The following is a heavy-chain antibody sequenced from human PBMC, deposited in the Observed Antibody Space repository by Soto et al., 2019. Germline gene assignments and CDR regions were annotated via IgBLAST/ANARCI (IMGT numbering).Heavy chain of an antibody. CDR3: ARGRVDRGELDL. Sequence: VQLVESGGGVVQPGRSLRLSCAASGFTFSTYGMYWVRQAPGKGLEWVAVIWYDASNKYYADSVKGRFTISRDNSENTLYLQMNSLRAEDTAVYYCARGRVDRGELDLWGQGTLVTVSS. J-gene: IGHJ4*02. V-gene: IGHV3-33*01. CDR2: IWYDASNK. D-gene: IGHD5-12*01. CDR1: GFTFSTYG.